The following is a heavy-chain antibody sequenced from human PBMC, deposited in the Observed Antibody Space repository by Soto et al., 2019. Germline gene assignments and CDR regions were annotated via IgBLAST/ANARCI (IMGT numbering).Heavy chain of an antibody. J-gene: IGHJ4*02. CDR3: ARDLSGSGD. V-gene: IGHV3-30-3*01. Sequence: QVQLVESGGGVVQPGRSLRLSCAASGFAFSSYAMHWVRQAPGKGVEWVAVISYDGSNKYYADSVKGRFTISRDNSKNTLYLQMNSLRAEDTAVYYCARDLSGSGDWGQGTLVTVSS. CDR1: GFAFSSYA. D-gene: IGHD3-10*01. CDR2: ISYDGSNK.